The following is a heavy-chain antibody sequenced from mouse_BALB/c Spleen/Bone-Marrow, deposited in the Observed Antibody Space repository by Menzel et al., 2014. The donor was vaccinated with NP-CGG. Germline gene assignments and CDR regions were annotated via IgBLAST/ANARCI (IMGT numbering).Heavy chain of an antibody. J-gene: IGHJ4*01. CDR3: ARETGYAYGNFAMDY. CDR1: GFTSIDYY. Sequence: EVQRVESGGGLVQPGGSLRLSCEASGFTSIDYYMTWVRQPPGKALEWLGFIRNRANGYTTEYSASVKGRLTISRDISQSIFYLQMNTLRAEDSATYYCARETGYAYGNFAMDYWGQGTSVTVSS. CDR2: IRNRANGYTT. V-gene: IGHV7-3*02. D-gene: IGHD2-1*01.